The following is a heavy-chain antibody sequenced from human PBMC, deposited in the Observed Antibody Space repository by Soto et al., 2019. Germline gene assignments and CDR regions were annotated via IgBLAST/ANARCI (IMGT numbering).Heavy chain of an antibody. CDR2: ISPYSGNT. Sequence: QVQLVQSGDEVRKPGSSVKVSCKASGYIFVNYGIAWVRQAPGQGLEWMGWISPYSGNTHYASKVQGRLTMTTDTSTGTAYMGLGSPTSDDTGVYFCAMVDNFVTPTPPDVWGQGTTVTVSS. V-gene: IGHV1-18*01. D-gene: IGHD3-16*02. CDR1: GYIFVNYG. CDR3: AMVDNFVTPTPPDV. J-gene: IGHJ6*02.